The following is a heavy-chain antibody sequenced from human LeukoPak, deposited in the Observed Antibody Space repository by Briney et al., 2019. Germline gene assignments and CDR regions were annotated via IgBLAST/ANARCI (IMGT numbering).Heavy chain of an antibody. J-gene: IGHJ4*02. CDR3: AKSRGYYYDSSGYSFDY. CDR1: GGSISSHY. V-gene: IGHV4-59*11. D-gene: IGHD3-22*01. CDR2: IYYSGST. Sequence: ASETLSRTCTVSGGSISSHYWSWIRQPPGKGLEWIGYIYYSGSTNYNPSLKSRVTISVATSRKQFSLKLSSVTAADTAVYYCAKSRGYYYDSSGYSFDYWGQGTLVTVSS.